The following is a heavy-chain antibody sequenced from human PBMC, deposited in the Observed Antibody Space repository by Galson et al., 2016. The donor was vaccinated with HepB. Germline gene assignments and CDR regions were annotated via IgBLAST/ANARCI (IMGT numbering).Heavy chain of an antibody. CDR3: ARVGWNDAETDY. J-gene: IGHJ4*02. V-gene: IGHV1-18*01. CDR1: GYTSTSYG. D-gene: IGHD1-1*01. CDR2: ISAYNGDT. Sequence: SVKVSCKASGYTSTSYGISWVRQAPGQGLEWVGWISAYNGDTNYAQKFQGRVTTTTDTSTYTAYMELRSLRSDDTAVYYCARVGWNDAETDYWGQGTLVTVSS.